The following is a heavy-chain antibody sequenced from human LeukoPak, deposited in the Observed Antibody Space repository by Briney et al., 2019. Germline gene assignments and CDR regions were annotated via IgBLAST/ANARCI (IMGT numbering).Heavy chain of an antibody. CDR2: ISYDGSNK. D-gene: IGHD2-8*01. CDR1: GGSFSGYY. V-gene: IGHV3-30-3*01. J-gene: IGHJ4*02. Sequence: LSLTCAVYGGSFSGYYWSWIRQAPGKGLEWVAVISYDGSNKYYADSVKGRFTISRDNSKNTLYLQMNSLRAEDTAVYYCARGFIVLIDSYFDYWGQGTLVTVSS. CDR3: ARGFIVLIDSYFDY.